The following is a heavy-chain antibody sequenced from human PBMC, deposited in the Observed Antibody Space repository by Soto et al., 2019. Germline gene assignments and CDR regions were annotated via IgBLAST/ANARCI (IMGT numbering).Heavy chain of an antibody. CDR3: AHRRGAYYFDY. J-gene: IGHJ4*02. V-gene: IGHV2-5*02. CDR2: IYWDGDK. CDR1: GFSLSTNAVG. D-gene: IGHD1-26*01. Sequence: QITLKESGPTLVKPTQTLTLTCTFSGFSLSTNAVGVGWIRQPPGKALEWLALIYWDGDKRYSPSLKSRLTITKDTSKNQVVLTMTNMDPVDTATYYCAHRRGAYYFDYWGQGTLVTVSS.